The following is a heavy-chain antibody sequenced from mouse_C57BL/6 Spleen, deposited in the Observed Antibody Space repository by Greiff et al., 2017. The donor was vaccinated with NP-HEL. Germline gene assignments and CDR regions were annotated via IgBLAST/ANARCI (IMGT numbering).Heavy chain of an antibody. CDR1: GYAFSSSW. CDR2: IYPGDGDT. J-gene: IGHJ2*01. CDR3: GHGDYFDY. V-gene: IGHV1-82*01. D-gene: IGHD1-1*01. Sequence: VQLQQSGPELVKPGASVKISCKASGYAFSSSWMNWVKQRPGKGLEWIGRIYPGDGDTNYNGKFKGKATLTADKSSSTAYMQLSSLTSEDSAVYFCGHGDYFDYWGQGTTLTVSS.